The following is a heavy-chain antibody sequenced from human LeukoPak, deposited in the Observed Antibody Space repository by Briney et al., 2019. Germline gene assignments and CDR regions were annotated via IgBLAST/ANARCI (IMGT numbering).Heavy chain of an antibody. CDR2: ISYDRSIT. CDR1: GFTFSSYA. CDR3: ARGPYYYDSSGYDY. J-gene: IGHJ4*02. Sequence: GGSLRLSCAASGFTFSSYAMHWVRQAPGKGLEWVAVISYDRSITYYADSVKGRFTLSCDNSKNTLYLQMNSLSPEDTAVYYCARGPYYYDSSGYDYWGQGTLVTVSS. D-gene: IGHD3-22*01. V-gene: IGHV3-30-3*01.